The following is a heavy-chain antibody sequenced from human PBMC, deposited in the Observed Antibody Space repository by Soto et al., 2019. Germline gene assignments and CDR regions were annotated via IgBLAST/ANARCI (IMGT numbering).Heavy chain of an antibody. D-gene: IGHD6-13*01. CDR2: IYPGDSDT. CDR1: GYSFTSYW. V-gene: IGHV5-51*01. J-gene: IGHJ6*02. Sequence: GESLNISCKGSGYSFTSYWIGWVRQMPGKGLEWMGIIYPGDSDTRYSPSFQGQVTISADKSISTAYLQWSSLKASDTAMYYCARHPTGAAAGYYYYYGMDVWGQGTTVTVSS. CDR3: ARHPTGAAAGYYYYYGMDV.